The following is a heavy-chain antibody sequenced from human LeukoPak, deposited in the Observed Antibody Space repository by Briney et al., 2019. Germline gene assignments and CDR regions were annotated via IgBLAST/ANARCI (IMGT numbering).Heavy chain of an antibody. CDR1: GFTFRNYG. D-gene: IGHD2-8*01. CDR2: ISSYGGST. V-gene: IGHV3-64D*09. CDR3: VKDLYSYSFDY. Sequence: GGSLRLSCSASGFTFRNYGMHWVRQAPGKGLEYVSIISSYGGSTYYADLVKGRFTISRDNSKNTLYLQMSNLRAEDTAVYYCVKDLYSYSFDYWGQGTLVTVSS. J-gene: IGHJ4*02.